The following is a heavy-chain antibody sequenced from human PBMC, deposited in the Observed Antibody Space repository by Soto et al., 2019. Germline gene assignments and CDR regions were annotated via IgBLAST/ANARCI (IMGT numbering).Heavy chain of an antibody. J-gene: IGHJ6*02. CDR3: AKEVTSGSYSHYYYGLDV. Sequence: GGSLRLSCAASGFTFDDYAMHWVRQAPGKGLEWVSGISGSGNRTFHADSVKGRFTISRDNAKNALYLQMNSLRVEDTAVYYCAKEVTSGSYSHYYYGLDVWGQGTMVTVSS. D-gene: IGHD1-26*01. CDR2: ISGSGNRT. CDR1: GFTFDDYA. V-gene: IGHV3-23*01.